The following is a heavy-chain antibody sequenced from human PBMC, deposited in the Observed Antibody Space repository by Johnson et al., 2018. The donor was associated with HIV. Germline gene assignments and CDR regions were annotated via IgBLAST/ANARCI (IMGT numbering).Heavy chain of an antibody. D-gene: IGHD6-19*01. J-gene: IGHJ3*01. CDR1: GFTFSSYA. Sequence: VQLVESGGGLVQPGGSLRLSCAASGFTFSSYAMSWVRQAPGKGLEWVSAISGSGGSTYYADSVKGRFTISRDNAKKTLYLQMNSLRAEDTAVYYCARKQWLEIPSDAFDVWGQGTMVTVSS. CDR3: ARKQWLEIPSDAFDV. CDR2: ISGSGGST. V-gene: IGHV3-23*04.